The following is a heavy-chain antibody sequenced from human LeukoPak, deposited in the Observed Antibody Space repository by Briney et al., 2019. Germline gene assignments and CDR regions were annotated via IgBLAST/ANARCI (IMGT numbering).Heavy chain of an antibody. CDR2: ISWNSGSI. D-gene: IGHD6-13*01. J-gene: IGHJ2*01. Sequence: GGSPRLSCAASGFTFDDYAMHWVRQAPGKGLEWVSGISWNSGSIGYADSVKGRFTISRDNAKNSLYLQMNSLRAEDTALYYCAKDTTPGAAAYWYFDLWGRGTLVTVSS. CDR1: GFTFDDYA. V-gene: IGHV3-9*01. CDR3: AKDTTPGAAAYWYFDL.